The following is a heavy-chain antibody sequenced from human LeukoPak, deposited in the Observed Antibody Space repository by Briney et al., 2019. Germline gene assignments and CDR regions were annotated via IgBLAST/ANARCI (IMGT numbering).Heavy chain of an antibody. J-gene: IGHJ4*02. CDR3: ARTGAGFDY. CDR2: ISAYNGNT. Sequence: ASVKVSCKASGYTFTGYYMHWVRQAPGQGLEWMGWISAYNGNTNYAQKLQGRVTMTTDTSTSTTYMELRSLRSDDTAVYYCARTGAGFDYWGQGTLVTVSS. D-gene: IGHD6-19*01. CDR1: GYTFTGYY. V-gene: IGHV1-18*04.